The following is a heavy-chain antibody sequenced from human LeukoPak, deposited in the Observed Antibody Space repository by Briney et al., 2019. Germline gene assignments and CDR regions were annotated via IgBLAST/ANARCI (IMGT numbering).Heavy chain of an antibody. CDR2: INPSGGST. CDR3: ARSLVVVAAIGGLLVRSFDY. Sequence: EASVKVSCKASGYTFTSYYMHWVRQAPGQGLEWMGIINPSGGSTSYAQKFQGRVTMTRDTSTSTVYMELSSLRSEDTAVYYCARSLVVVAAIGGLLVRSFDYWGQGTLVTVSS. CDR1: GYTFTSYY. V-gene: IGHV1-46*01. D-gene: IGHD2-15*01. J-gene: IGHJ4*02.